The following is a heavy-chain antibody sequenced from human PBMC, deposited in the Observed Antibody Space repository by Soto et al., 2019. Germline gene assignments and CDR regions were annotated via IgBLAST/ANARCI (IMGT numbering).Heavy chain of an antibody. CDR3: ARDLIGGSNFFKDV. CDR2: IYYSGST. J-gene: IGHJ6*02. Sequence: SETLSLTCTVSGGSISSGDYYWSWIRQPPGKGLEWIGYIYYSGSTYYNPSLKSRVTISVDTSKNQFSLKLSSVTAADPAVYYCARDLIGGSNFFKDVWGQGTTVTVSS. CDR1: GGSISSGDYY. D-gene: IGHD2-15*01. V-gene: IGHV4-30-4*01.